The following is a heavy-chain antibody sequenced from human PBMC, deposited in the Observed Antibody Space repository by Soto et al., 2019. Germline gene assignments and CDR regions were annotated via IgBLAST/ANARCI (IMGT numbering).Heavy chain of an antibody. Sequence: EVQLLESGGGLVQPGGSLRLSCAVSGFTLRNYGMSWVRQAPGKGLEWVSGISGSGDKTYYADSVKGRFTISRDNFKNTLSVQMNSLRVEDTAVYYCVAFDPFYHWGQGTLVTVSS. D-gene: IGHD3-16*01. V-gene: IGHV3-23*01. J-gene: IGHJ4*02. CDR3: VAFDPFYH. CDR1: GFTLRNYG. CDR2: ISGSGDKT.